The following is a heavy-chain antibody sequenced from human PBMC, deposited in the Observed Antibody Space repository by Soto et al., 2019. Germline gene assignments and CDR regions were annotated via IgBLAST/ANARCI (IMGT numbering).Heavy chain of an antibody. CDR1: GFTFTTYD. Sequence: EVQLVESGGGLVKPGGSLRLSCAASGFTFTTYDMNWVRQAPGKGLEWVSSITTTSRYIYYADPVRGRFTIPRDNAKNSLFLQMDSLRAADTAVYYCVRSGNAPMLRHNWFDPWGQGTLVTVSS. V-gene: IGHV3-21*01. CDR3: VRSGNAPMLRHNWFDP. D-gene: IGHD3-10*02. CDR2: ITTTSRYI. J-gene: IGHJ5*02.